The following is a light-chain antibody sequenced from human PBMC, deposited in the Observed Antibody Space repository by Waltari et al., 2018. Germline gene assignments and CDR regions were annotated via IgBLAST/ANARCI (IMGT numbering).Light chain of an antibody. CDR3: QTGGHGTWV. CDR1: SGHSSNV. V-gene: IGLV4-69*01. CDR2: VNSDGSH. Sequence: QLVLTQSPSASASLGASVKLTCTLSSGHSSNVIAWLQQQPEKGPRYLMKVNSDGSHNKGDESPDRFSGSSSVAERYLTISGLQSEDEADYYCQTGGHGTWVFGGGTKLTVL. J-gene: IGLJ3*02.